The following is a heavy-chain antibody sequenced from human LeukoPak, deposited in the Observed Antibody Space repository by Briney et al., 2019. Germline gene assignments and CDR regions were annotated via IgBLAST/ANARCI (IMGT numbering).Heavy chain of an antibody. D-gene: IGHD2-15*01. CDR2: ISGSGGST. V-gene: IGHV3-23*01. Sequence: GGSLRLSCAASGFTFSSYSMNWVRQAPGKGLEWVSAISGSGGSTYYADSVKGRFTISRDNSKNTLYLQMNSLRAEDTAVYYCAKLVVVAATKNFDYWGQGTLVTVSS. J-gene: IGHJ4*02. CDR3: AKLVVVAATKNFDY. CDR1: GFTFSSYS.